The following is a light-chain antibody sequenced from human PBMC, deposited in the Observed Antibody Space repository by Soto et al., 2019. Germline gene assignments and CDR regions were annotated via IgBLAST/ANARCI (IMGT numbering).Light chain of an antibody. CDR1: HDINNL. Sequence: DIQMPQSPSSVSASVGDRVTISCRASHDINNLLAWYQQKPGKAPKLLIYVASILESGVPSRFSGSGSGTDFSLTISSLQPEDVASYYCQQAASFPRTFCGGTKLEMK. CDR3: QQAASFPRT. V-gene: IGKV1-12*01. J-gene: IGKJ4*01. CDR2: VAS.